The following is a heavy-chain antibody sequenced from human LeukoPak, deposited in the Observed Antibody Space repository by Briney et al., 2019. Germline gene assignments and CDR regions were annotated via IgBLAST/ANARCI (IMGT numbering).Heavy chain of an antibody. Sequence: SETLSLTCTVSGGSISSSSYYWGWIRQPPGKGLEWIGSIYYSGSAYYNPSLKSRVTISVDTSKNQFSLKLSSVTAADTAVYYCARSEDIVVVPAAILAAAFDIWGQGTMVTVSS. CDR3: ARSEDIVVVPAAILAAAFDI. CDR1: GGSISSSSYY. D-gene: IGHD2-2*01. CDR2: IYYSGSA. J-gene: IGHJ3*02. V-gene: IGHV4-39*01.